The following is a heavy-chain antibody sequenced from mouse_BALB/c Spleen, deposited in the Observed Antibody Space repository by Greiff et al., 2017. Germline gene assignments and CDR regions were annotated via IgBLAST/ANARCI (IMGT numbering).Heavy chain of an antibody. Sequence: EVQVVESGGGLVQPGGSRKLSCAASGFTFSSFGMHWVRQAPEKGLEWVAYISSGSSTIYYADTVKGRFTISRDNPKNTLFLQMTSLRSEDTAMYYCARGSDFAYWGQGTLVTVSA. D-gene: IGHD3-2*02. J-gene: IGHJ3*01. CDR1: GFTFSSFG. CDR3: ARGSDFAY. CDR2: ISSGSSTI. V-gene: IGHV5-17*02.